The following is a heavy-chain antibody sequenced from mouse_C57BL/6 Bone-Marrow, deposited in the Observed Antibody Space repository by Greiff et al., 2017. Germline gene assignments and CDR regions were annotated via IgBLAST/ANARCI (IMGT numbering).Heavy chain of an antibody. J-gene: IGHJ4*01. D-gene: IGHD1-1*02. CDR1: GYAFSSSW. Sequence: QVQLQQSGPELVKPGASVKISCKASGYAFSSSWMNWVKQRPGTGLEWIGRIYPGDGDTNYNGKFKGKATLTADKSSSTAYMQLSSLTSEDSAVYFCARFTLSSYAMDYWGQGTSVTVSS. CDR2: IYPGDGDT. V-gene: IGHV1-82*01. CDR3: ARFTLSSYAMDY.